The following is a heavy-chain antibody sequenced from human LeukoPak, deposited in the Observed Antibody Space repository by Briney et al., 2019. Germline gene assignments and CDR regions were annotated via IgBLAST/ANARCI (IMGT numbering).Heavy chain of an antibody. D-gene: IGHD4-11*01. V-gene: IGHV3-23*01. J-gene: IGHJ5*01. CDR3: AKDLHDYGNYVGWFDS. CDR1: GFTFSSYG. Sequence: PGGSLRLSCAASGFTFSSYGMHWVRQAPGKGLEWVSAISGSGDNTYYADSVKGRFTISRDNSKTTLFLQMNSLRAEDTAVYYCAKDLHDYGNYVGWFDSWGQGTLVTVSS. CDR2: ISGSGDNT.